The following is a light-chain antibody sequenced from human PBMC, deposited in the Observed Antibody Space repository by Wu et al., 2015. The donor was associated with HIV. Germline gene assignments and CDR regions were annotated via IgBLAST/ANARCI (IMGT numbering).Light chain of an antibody. Sequence: ERATLSCRASQSVNNYLIWYQQKPGQAPSLLIYDASKRATGIPARFSGSGSGTDFTLIISSLEPEDFAVYYCQQRISWPLTFGGGTKVEIK. J-gene: IGKJ4*01. CDR2: DAS. CDR1: QSVNNY. V-gene: IGKV3-11*01. CDR3: QQRISWPLT.